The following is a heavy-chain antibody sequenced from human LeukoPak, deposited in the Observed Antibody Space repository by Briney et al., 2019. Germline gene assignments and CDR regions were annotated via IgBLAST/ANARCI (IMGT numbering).Heavy chain of an antibody. V-gene: IGHV1-2*02. D-gene: IGHD3-16*02. J-gene: IGHJ4*02. CDR3: ARDNSYDYVWGSYRYPDY. CDR1: GYSFTGYY. Sequence: ASVKVSCKASGYSFTGYYIHWVRQAPGQGLEWMGWINPNTGGTNFAQKFQGRVTMTRDTSTSTVYMELSSLRSEDTAVYYCARDNSYDYVWGSYRYPDYWGQGTLVTVSS. CDR2: INPNTGGT.